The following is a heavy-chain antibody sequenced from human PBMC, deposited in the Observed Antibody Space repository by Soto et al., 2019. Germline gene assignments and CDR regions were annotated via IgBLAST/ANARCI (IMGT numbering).Heavy chain of an antibody. CDR3: TKHPSTVLDV. D-gene: IGHD4-4*01. Sequence: EVQLVESGGGLVQPGGSLKLSCAASGFTFSGSAMHWVRQASGKGLEWVGRIRSKANSYATAYAASVKGRFTISRDDSKNTAYLQMNRLKTEDTAVYYCTKHPSTVLDVWGQGTTVTVSS. CDR1: GFTFSGSA. CDR2: IRSKANSYAT. J-gene: IGHJ6*02. V-gene: IGHV3-73*02.